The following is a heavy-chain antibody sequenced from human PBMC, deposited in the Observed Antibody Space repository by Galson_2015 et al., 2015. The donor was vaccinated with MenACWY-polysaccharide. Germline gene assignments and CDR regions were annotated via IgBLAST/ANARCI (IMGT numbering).Heavy chain of an antibody. CDR2: TYYRSRWYN. J-gene: IGHJ4*02. CDR1: GDSVSSNSAA. V-gene: IGHV6-1*01. CDR3: TRSIHISGWGGDFES. D-gene: IGHD6-19*01. Sequence: CAISGDSVSSNSAAWNWIRQSPSRGLEWLGRTYYRSRWYNDYATPVKSRISIKADTPKNQFSLQLNSVTPEDTALYYCTRSIHISGWGGDFESWGQGTLVTVSS.